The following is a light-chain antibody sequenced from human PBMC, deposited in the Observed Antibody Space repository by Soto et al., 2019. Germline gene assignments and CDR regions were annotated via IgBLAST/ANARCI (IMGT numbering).Light chain of an antibody. CDR3: QQYDNLPLT. CDR2: DAS. J-gene: IGKJ4*01. V-gene: IGKV1-33*01. CDR1: PDHSNY. Sequence: DSQMTQSPSSLSPSVGDSVTITCQSSPDHSNYLNLSQQKPGTAPKLLIYDASSLDTGFPSRFSGSGSGTAFTFAISSLQPESYSCQQYDNLPLTFGGGTKVEIK.